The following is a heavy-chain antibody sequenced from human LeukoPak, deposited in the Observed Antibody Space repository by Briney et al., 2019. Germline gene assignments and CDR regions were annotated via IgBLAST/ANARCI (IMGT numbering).Heavy chain of an antibody. CDR1: GGSISSYY. J-gene: IGHJ4*02. CDR3: ARSHKAMAGEGLFDY. V-gene: IGHV4-59*01. D-gene: IGHD5-18*01. Sequence: SETLSLTCTVSGGSISSYYWSWIRQPPGEGLEWIGYIYYSENTNYNPSLKSRVTISVDTSKSQFSLKLFSVTAADTAVYYCARSHKAMAGEGLFDYWGQGTLVTVSS. CDR2: IYYSENT.